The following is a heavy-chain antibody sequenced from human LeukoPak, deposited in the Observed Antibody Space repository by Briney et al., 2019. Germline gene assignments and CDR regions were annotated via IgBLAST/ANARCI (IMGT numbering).Heavy chain of an antibody. CDR1: GFTFSSYW. D-gene: IGHD3-3*01. CDR3: ELPVDY. V-gene: IGHV3-74*01. Sequence: PGGSLRLSCAASGFTFSSYWMHWVRQAPGKGLEWVSRISTDGTTISYADSVRGRFTISRDNAKSTLYLQMNSLGAEARDPLEWELPVDYWGQGTLVTVSS. J-gene: IGHJ4*02. CDR2: ISTDGTTI.